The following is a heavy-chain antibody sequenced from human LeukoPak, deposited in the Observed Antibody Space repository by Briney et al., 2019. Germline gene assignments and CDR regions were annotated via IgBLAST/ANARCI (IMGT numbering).Heavy chain of an antibody. CDR1: GYSFTSYW. J-gene: IGHJ3*02. Sequence: GESLKISCKGSGYSFTSYWIGWVRQMPGKGLEWMGIIYPGDSDTRYSPSFQGQVTISADKSISTAYLQWSSLKASDTAMYYCASRNMVGATRTAFDIWGQGTMVTVSS. CDR2: IYPGDSDT. V-gene: IGHV5-51*01. D-gene: IGHD1-26*01. CDR3: ASRNMVGATRTAFDI.